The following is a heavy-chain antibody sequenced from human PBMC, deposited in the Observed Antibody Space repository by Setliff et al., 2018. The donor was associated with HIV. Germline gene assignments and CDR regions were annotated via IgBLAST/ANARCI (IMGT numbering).Heavy chain of an antibody. CDR1: GGTISSYA. CDR3: ARESACSSTSCPKVLDY. CDR2: TIPMFGTA. D-gene: IGHD2-2*01. Sequence: SGGTISSYAIGWVRQAPGQGLEWMGGTIPMFGTANYAQKFQGRVTITTDESTNTGYMELSSLRSEDTAVYYCARESACSSTSCPKVLDYWGQGTLVTVSS. V-gene: IGHV1-69*05. J-gene: IGHJ4*02.